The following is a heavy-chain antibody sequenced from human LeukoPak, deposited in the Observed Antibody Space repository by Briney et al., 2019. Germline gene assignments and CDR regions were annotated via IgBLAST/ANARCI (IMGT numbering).Heavy chain of an antibody. D-gene: IGHD3-16*01. CDR2: ISLRGLT. V-gene: IGHV4-4*02. CDR1: GGSISGTNW. J-gene: IGHJ4*02. Sequence: SGTLSLTCGVSGGSISGTNWWSWVRQPPGQGLEWIGEISLRGLTNYNPSLRSRLTMSLDESKNQVSLNLTSVTAADTAVYYCARGRIGGPKAPFDYWGQGTLVTVSS. CDR3: ARGRIGGPKAPFDY.